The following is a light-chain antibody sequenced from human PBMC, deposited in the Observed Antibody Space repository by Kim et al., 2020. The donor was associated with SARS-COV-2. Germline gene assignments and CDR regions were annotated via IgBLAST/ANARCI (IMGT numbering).Light chain of an antibody. Sequence: SPRHSAPYSCRAIDSVDSSELAWYQVIPGLAPMLLIFGASSRATGIPVMFSGSGSETDFTLTISILGPEYFAVYYCQQFGGSPPITFGQGTRLEIK. J-gene: IGKJ5*01. CDR1: DSVDSSE. CDR2: GAS. V-gene: IGKV3-20*01. CDR3: QQFGGSPPIT.